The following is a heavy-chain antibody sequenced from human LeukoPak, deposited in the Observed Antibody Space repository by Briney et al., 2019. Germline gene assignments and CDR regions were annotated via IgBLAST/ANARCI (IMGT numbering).Heavy chain of an antibody. CDR3: ARSALIVPAARRYYFDY. J-gene: IGHJ4*02. CDR2: ISAYNGNT. V-gene: IGHV1-18*01. D-gene: IGHD2-2*01. Sequence: ASVKVSCKASGYTFTSYGISWVRQAPGQGLEWMGWISAYNGNTNYAQKLQGRVTMTTDTSTSTAYMELRSLRSDDTAVYYCARSALIVPAARRYYFDYWGQGTLVTVSS. CDR1: GYTFTSYG.